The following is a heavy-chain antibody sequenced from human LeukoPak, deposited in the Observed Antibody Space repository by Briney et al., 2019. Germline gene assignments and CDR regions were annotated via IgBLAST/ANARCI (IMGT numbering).Heavy chain of an antibody. Sequence: GGSLRLSCAASGFTFSSYAMSWVRQAPGKGLEWVSVIYSGGSTYYADSVKGRFTISRDNSKNTLYLQMNSLRAEDTAVYYCAREGFGELSPAGAFDIWGQGTMVTVSS. CDR1: GFTFSSYA. D-gene: IGHD3-10*01. CDR2: IYSGGST. V-gene: IGHV3-66*01. J-gene: IGHJ3*02. CDR3: AREGFGELSPAGAFDI.